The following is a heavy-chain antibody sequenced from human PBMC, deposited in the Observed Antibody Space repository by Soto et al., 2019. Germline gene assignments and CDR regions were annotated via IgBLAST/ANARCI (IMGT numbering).Heavy chain of an antibody. CDR2: IWYDGSNK. Sequence: GGSLRLSCAASGFTFSSYGMHWVRQAPGKGLEWVAVIWYDGSNKYYADSVKGRFTISRDNSKNTLYLQMNSLRAEDTAVYYWAKYLSPIFDYFTCFSPPDYWGQGTLVTVYS. D-gene: IGHD3-3*01. J-gene: IGHJ4*02. V-gene: IGHV3-33*06. CDR3: AKYLSPIFDYFTCFSPPDY. CDR1: GFTFSSYG.